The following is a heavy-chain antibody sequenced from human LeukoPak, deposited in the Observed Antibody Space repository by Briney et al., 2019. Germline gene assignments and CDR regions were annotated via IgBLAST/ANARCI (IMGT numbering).Heavy chain of an antibody. CDR3: ARDGTPRSEADY. CDR2: IYYSGST. V-gene: IGHV4-31*03. J-gene: IGHJ4*02. CDR1: GGSISSGGYY. D-gene: IGHD1-26*01. Sequence: SETLSLTCTVSGGSISSGGYYWSWIRQHPGKGLEWIGYIYYSGSTYYNPSLKSRVTISVDTSKNQFPLKLSSVTAADTAVYYCARDGTPRSEADYWGQGTLVTVSS.